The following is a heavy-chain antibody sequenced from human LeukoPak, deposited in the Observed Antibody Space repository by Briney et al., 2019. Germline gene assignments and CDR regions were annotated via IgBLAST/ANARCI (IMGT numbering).Heavy chain of an antibody. D-gene: IGHD2-15*01. CDR2: ISSSVGST. Sequence: YPGGSLRLSCAASGFTFSNYAMSWVRRAPGRGLEWLSAISSSVGSTYYADSVKGRFTISRDNSKNTLHLQMNSLRTEDTAVYHCARQLGYCSDGSCYFDYWGQGTLVTVSS. CDR1: GFTFSNYA. J-gene: IGHJ4*02. CDR3: ARQLGYCSDGSCYFDY. V-gene: IGHV3-23*01.